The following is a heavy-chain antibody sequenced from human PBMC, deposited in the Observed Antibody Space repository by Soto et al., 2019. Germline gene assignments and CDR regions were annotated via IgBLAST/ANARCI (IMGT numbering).Heavy chain of an antibody. V-gene: IGHV3-23*01. CDR3: AKDGGYAYYDSSGYYFGY. D-gene: IGHD3-22*01. CDR1: GFTFSSYA. CDR2: ISGSGGST. Sequence: GGSLRLSCAASGFTFSSYAMSWVRQAPGKGPEWVSAISGSGGSTYYADSVKGRFTISRDNSKNTLYLQMNSLRAEDTAVYYCAKDGGYAYYDSSGYYFGYWGQGTLVTVSS. J-gene: IGHJ4*02.